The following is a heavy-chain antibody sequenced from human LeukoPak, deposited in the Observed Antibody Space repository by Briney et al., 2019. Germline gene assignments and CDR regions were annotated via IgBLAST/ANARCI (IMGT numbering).Heavy chain of an antibody. CDR2: ISGSSGII. J-gene: IGHJ4*02. D-gene: IGHD3-10*01. CDR3: ATQGVMVRGLMDYFDY. CDR1: GFTFNTYT. V-gene: IGHV3-48*01. Sequence: GGSLRLSCAASGFTFNTYTMNWVRQAPGKGLEWVSYISGSSGIIDYADSVRGRFTISRDNAKNSLYLQMNSLRAEDTAVYYCATQGVMVRGLMDYFDYWGQGTLVTVSS.